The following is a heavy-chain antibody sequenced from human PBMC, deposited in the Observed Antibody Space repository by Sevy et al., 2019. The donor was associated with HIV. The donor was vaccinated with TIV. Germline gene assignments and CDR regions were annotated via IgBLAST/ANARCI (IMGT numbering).Heavy chain of an antibody. CDR3: ARGRGRICYFDY. Sequence: GGSLRLSCAASGFTFSSYWMSWVRQAPGKGLEWVANIKQDGSEKYYVDSVKGRFTSSRDNAKNSLYLQMNSPRAEDTAVYYCARGRGRICYFDYWGQGTLVTVSS. V-gene: IGHV3-7*01. CDR2: IKQDGSEK. D-gene: IGHD2-15*01. CDR1: GFTFSSYW. J-gene: IGHJ4*02.